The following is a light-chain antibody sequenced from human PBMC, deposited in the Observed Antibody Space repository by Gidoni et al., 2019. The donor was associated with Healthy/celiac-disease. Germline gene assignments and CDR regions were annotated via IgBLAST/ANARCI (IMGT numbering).Light chain of an antibody. CDR3: QQSYSTPWT. CDR1: QSISSY. J-gene: IGKJ1*01. Sequence: DIQMTQSPSSLSASVGDRVIITCRASQSISSYLNWYQQKPGKAPKLLIYAASSLQRGVPSRFSGSGSGTDFTLTISSLQPEDFATYYCQQSYSTPWTFGQGTKVEIK. V-gene: IGKV1-39*01. CDR2: AAS.